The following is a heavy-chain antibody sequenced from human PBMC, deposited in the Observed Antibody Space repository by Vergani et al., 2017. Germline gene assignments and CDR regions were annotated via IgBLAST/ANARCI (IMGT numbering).Heavy chain of an antibody. CDR3: ARGYCSSTSCHSFDY. D-gene: IGHD2-2*01. Sequence: EVQLVQSGAEVKKPGESLKISCKGSGYSFTSYWIGWVRQMPGKGLEWMGIIYPGDSDTRYSPSFQGQVTISADKSISTAYLQWSSLKAADTAMYYCARGYCSSTSCHSFDYWGQGTLVTVSS. V-gene: IGHV5-51*03. J-gene: IGHJ4*02. CDR2: IYPGDSDT. CDR1: GYSFTSYW.